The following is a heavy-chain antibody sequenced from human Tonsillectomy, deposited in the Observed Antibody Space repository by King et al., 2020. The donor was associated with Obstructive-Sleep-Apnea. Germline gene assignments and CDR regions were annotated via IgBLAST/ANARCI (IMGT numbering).Heavy chain of an antibody. J-gene: IGHJ5*02. CDR2: INHSGSI. Sequence: VQLQQWGAGLLKPSETLSLTCAVYGGSLSDYSWSWIRQPPGKGLEWIGEINHSGSIDYNPSLKSRVTISVDTSKNQFSLKVSSVTAADTAVYYCARRLRLRGDGIRAWGQGTLVTVSS. D-gene: IGHD5-24*01. CDR1: GGSLSDYS. CDR3: ARRLRLRGDGIRA. V-gene: IGHV4-34*01.